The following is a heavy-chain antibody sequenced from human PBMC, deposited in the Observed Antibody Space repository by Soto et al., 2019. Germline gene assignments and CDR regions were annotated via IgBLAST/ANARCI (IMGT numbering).Heavy chain of an antibody. Sequence: GGSLRLSCAASGFTFDAYAMHWVRQTPGKGLEWVSCISWNSDDIAYADSVKGRFTISRDNAKNSLYLQMNSLRAEDTASYYCAKDKGLNSGYEWGSLFDHWGQGTQVTVSS. V-gene: IGHV3-9*01. J-gene: IGHJ4*02. CDR1: GFTFDAYA. CDR2: ISWNSDDI. D-gene: IGHD5-12*01. CDR3: AKDKGLNSGYEWGSLFDH.